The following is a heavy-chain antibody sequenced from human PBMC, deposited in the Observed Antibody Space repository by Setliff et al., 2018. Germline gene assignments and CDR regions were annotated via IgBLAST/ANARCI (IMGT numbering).Heavy chain of an antibody. V-gene: IGHV1-2*02. Sequence: ASVKVSCKASGYTFIRHYMHWVRQAPGEGLEWMGWINPNNGETKFAQKFQGRVTLARDTSLKTHYMELSNLTSDDTAIYYCARDFIWGGLTGPDYWGQGTLVTVS. CDR1: GYTFIRHY. D-gene: IGHD3-9*01. CDR3: ARDFIWGGLTGPDY. CDR2: INPNNGET. J-gene: IGHJ4*02.